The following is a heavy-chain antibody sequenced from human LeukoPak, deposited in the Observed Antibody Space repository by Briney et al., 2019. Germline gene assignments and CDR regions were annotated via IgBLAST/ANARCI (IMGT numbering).Heavy chain of an antibody. CDR2: IKQDGSEK. D-gene: IGHD1-1*01. Sequence: GGSLSLSCAAPGFTFRNYWMHWVRQAPGAGLELVANIKQDGSEKYYVDSVKGRFTISRDNARNSLDLQMNSLSVEDSAVYYCATSPRGTGHRWGQGTLVTVSS. CDR3: ATSPRGTGHR. CDR1: GFTFRNYW. V-gene: IGHV3-7*01. J-gene: IGHJ5*02.